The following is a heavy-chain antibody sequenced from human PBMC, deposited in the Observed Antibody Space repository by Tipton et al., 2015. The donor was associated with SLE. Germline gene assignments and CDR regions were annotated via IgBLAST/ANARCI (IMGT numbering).Heavy chain of an antibody. CDR2: IYNSGST. J-gene: IGHJ6*02. CDR1: GGSITTYY. V-gene: IGHV4-59*01. CDR3: ARDLASYYGVDV. D-gene: IGHD3-3*02. Sequence: TLSLTCSVSGGSITTYYWSWIRQPPGKGLEWIGHIYNSGSTYYNPSLKSRVTMSIDTSKNQFSLKLNSVTAADTAVYYCARDLASYYGVDVWGQGTTVTVSS.